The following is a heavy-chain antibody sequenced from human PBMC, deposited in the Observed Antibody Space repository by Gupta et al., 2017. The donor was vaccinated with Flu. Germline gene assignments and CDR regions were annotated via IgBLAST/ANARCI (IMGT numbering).Heavy chain of an antibody. D-gene: IGHD6-19*01. J-gene: IGHJ1*01. CDR2: IYYSGST. CDR1: GGSLSSYY. V-gene: IGHV4-59*01. CDR3: AREGNGVAVAGTGEYFQH. Sequence: QVQLQESGPGLVKPSETLSLTCPVSGGSLSSYYWSWIRQPTGKGLEWIGYIYYSGSTNYNPSLKSRVTISVDTSKNQFSLKLSSVTAADTAVYYCAREGNGVAVAGTGEYFQHWGQGTLVTVSS.